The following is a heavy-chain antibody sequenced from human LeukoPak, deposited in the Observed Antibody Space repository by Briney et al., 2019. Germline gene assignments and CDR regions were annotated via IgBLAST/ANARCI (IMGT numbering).Heavy chain of an antibody. V-gene: IGHV1-3*01. J-gene: IGHJ5*02. D-gene: IGHD3-22*01. CDR1: GYTFTSYA. Sequence: GASVKVSCKASGYTFTSYAMHWVRQAPGQRLEWMGWINAGNGNTKYSQKFQGRVTITRDTSTDTAYMELSSLRSEDTAVYYCARSEARYYYDSSGYHWFDPWGQGTLVTVSS. CDR2: INAGNGNT. CDR3: ARSEARYYYDSSGYHWFDP.